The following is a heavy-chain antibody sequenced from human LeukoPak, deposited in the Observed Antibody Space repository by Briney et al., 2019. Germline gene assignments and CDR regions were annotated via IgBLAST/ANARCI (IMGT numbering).Heavy chain of an antibody. CDR3: ARTFGYSSGWYGDFQH. CDR1: GGTFSGYA. J-gene: IGHJ1*01. CDR2: IIPIFGTA. V-gene: IGHV1-69*06. D-gene: IGHD6-19*01. Sequence: ASVKVSCKASGGTFSGYAISWVRQAPGQGLEWMGGIIPIFGTANYAQKFQGRVTITADKSTSTAYMELSSLRSEDTAVYYCARTFGYSSGWYGDFQHWGQGTLVTVSS.